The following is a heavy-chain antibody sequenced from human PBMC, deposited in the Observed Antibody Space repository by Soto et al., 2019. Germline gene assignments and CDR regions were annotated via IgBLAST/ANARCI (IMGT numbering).Heavy chain of an antibody. Sequence: GGVLRLSCAASGFTFSDYGFHWVRQAPGKGLEWVTFISYTGNNKYYVDSVKGRFTVSRDNSKNTLYLQMNSLRAEDAAVYYCTRQGCDSTSGYSQLDYWGQGTLVTVSS. V-gene: IGHV3-33*05. J-gene: IGHJ4*02. D-gene: IGHD2-2*02. CDR3: TRQGCDSTSGYSQLDY. CDR1: GFTFSDYG. CDR2: ISYTGNNK.